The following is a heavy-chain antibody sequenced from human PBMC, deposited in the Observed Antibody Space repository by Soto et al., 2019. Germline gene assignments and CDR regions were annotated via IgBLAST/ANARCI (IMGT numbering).Heavy chain of an antibody. CDR3: ARLTGYYYMDV. D-gene: IGHD3-10*01. Sequence: TSETLCLTCTVSGGSISSYYWSWIRQPPGKGLEWIGYISYSGNTNYNPSLKSRVTISVDTSKNQFSLKLSSVTSADTAVYYCARLTGYYYMDVWGKGTTVTVSS. V-gene: IGHV4-59*08. J-gene: IGHJ6*03. CDR1: GGSISSYY. CDR2: ISYSGNT.